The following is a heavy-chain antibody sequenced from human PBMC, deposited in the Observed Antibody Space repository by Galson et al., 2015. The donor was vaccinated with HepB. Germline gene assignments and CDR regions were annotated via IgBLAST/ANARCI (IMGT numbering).Heavy chain of an antibody. CDR1: GYSFTSYW. Sequence: QSGAEEKKPGESLRISCKGSGYSFTSYWISWVRQMPGKGLEWLGRIDPSDSYTNYSPPFQGHGTISADKSISTAYLQWSSLKASDTAMYYCASHVYMSDSSSPLDYSGQWTLVAVTS. CDR3: ASHVYMSDSSSPLDY. V-gene: IGHV5-10-1*01. D-gene: IGHD6-13*01. J-gene: IGHJ4*02. CDR2: IDPSDSYT.